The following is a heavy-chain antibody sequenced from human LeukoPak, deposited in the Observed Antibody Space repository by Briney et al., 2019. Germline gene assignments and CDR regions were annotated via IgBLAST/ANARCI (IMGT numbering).Heavy chain of an antibody. CDR1: GFTFSSYW. D-gene: IGHD6-19*01. Sequence: GGALRLSCAASGFTFSSYWMNWVRQAPGKGLEWVANIKQDGSEKYYLDSVKGRFTISRDNAKNSVYLQINSLRVEDTAVYWCVGGSGWLFDYWGQGTLVTVSS. CDR3: VGGSGWLFDY. CDR2: IKQDGSEK. J-gene: IGHJ4*01. V-gene: IGHV3-7*04.